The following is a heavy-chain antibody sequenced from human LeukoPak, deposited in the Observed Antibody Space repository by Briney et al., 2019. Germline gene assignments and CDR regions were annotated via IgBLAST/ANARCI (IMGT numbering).Heavy chain of an antibody. J-gene: IGHJ4*02. CDR2: ISGSGGST. D-gene: IGHD3-10*01. Sequence: GGSLRLSCAVSGITLSNYGMSWVRQAPGKGLEWVAGISGSGGSTNYADSVKGRFTIFRDNAKNTLYLQMNSLRAEDTAVYYCAKGEGAMVRGIVDYWGQGTLVTVSS. CDR1: GITLSNYG. V-gene: IGHV3-23*01. CDR3: AKGEGAMVRGIVDY.